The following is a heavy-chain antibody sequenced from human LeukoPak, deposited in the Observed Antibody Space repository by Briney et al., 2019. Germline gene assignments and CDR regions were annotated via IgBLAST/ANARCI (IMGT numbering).Heavy chain of an antibody. V-gene: IGHV3-21*01. CDR1: GFTFSSYT. CDR3: ARDLEDYNNYGEMAI. CDR2: ISTSATYT. D-gene: IGHD4-11*01. J-gene: IGHJ4*02. Sequence: GGSLRLSCAVSGFTFSSYTMHWVRQAPMKGLEWVSSISTSATYTYYADSVKGRFSVFRDNAKNSLYLQMNSLRAEDTAVYFCARDLEDYNNYGEMAIWGQGTLVTVSS.